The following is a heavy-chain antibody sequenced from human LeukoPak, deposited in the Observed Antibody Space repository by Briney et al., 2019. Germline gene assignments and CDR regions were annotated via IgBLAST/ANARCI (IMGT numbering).Heavy chain of an antibody. J-gene: IGHJ4*02. CDR1: GGTFSSYA. CDR2: IIPILGIA. CDR3: ASSTRGVHEYSYGGYFDY. D-gene: IGHD5-18*01. Sequence: GASVKVSCKASGGTFSSYAISWVRQAPGQGLECMGRIIPILGIANYAQKFQDRVTITADESTSTAYMELSSLRSEDTAVYYCASSTRGVHEYSYGGYFDYWGQGTLVTVSS. V-gene: IGHV1-69*04.